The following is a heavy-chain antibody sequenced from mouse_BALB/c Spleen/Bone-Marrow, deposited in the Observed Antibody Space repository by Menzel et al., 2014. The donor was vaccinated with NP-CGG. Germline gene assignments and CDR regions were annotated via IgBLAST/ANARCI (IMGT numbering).Heavy chain of an antibody. D-gene: IGHD4-1*01. V-gene: IGHV1-54*01. CDR3: ARCLTGTSAMDY. J-gene: IGHJ4*01. CDR2: INPGSGGT. CDR1: GYAFTNYL. Sequence: QLQQSGAELVRPGTSVKVSCKASGYAFTNYLIEWVRQRPGQGLEWIGVINPGSGGTNYNEKFKAKATLTADKSSSTAYMQLSSLTSDDSAVYFCARCLTGTSAMDYWGQGTSVTVSS.